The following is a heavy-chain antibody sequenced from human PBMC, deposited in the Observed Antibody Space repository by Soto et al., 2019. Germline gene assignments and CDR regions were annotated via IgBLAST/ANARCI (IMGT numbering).Heavy chain of an antibody. Sequence: TLSLTTAFTGFSLSGGIFYCTCLLPYPGKSLAFIGYIYYSGDTYYNPSLRSRVIISLDTSKNQFSLRLNSVTAADTAVYYCAREWSGGRRDGNPDKYYGMDVWGQGTKVTVSS. D-gene: IGHD2-15*01. CDR3: AREWSGGRRDGNPDKYYGMDV. J-gene: IGHJ6*02. CDR2: IYYSGDT. V-gene: IGHV4-31*11. CDR1: GFSLSGGIFY.